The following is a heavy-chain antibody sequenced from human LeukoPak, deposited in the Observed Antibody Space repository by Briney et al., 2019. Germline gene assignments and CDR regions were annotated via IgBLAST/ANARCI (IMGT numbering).Heavy chain of an antibody. Sequence: SGGSLRLSCAASGFTFSSYSMNWFRQAPGKGLEWVSSISSSSSYIYYADSVKGRFTISRDNAKNSLYLQMNSLRAEDTAVYYCARRQRHTVTTKYAFDIWGQGTMVTVSS. CDR2: ISSSSSYI. CDR1: GFTFSSYS. V-gene: IGHV3-21*01. CDR3: ARRQRHTVTTKYAFDI. J-gene: IGHJ3*02. D-gene: IGHD4-17*01.